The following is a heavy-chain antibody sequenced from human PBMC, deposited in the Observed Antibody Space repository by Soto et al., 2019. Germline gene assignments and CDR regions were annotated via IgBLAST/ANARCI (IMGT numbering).Heavy chain of an antibody. J-gene: IGHJ4*02. D-gene: IGHD3-9*01. CDR2: ISYDGSNK. Sequence: GGSLRLSCAASGFTFSSYAMHWVRQAPGKGLEWVAVISYDGSNKYYADSVKGRFTISRDNSKNTLYLQMNSLRAEDTAVYYCAKDLPSYYDILTGYQGLGYWGQGTLVTISS. CDR1: GFTFSSYA. V-gene: IGHV3-30-3*01. CDR3: AKDLPSYYDILTGYQGLGY.